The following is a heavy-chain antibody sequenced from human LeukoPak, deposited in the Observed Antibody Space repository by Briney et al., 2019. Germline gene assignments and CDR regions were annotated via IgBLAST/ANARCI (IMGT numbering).Heavy chain of an antibody. CDR3: ARDRGSSGWYEFDY. D-gene: IGHD6-19*01. J-gene: IGHJ4*02. CDR2: IKQDGSEK. V-gene: IGHV3-7*01. Sequence: GGSLRISCAASGFTSSSYWMSWVRQAPGKGLEWVANIKQDGSEKYYVDSVKGRFTISRDNAKNSLYLQMNRLRDEDTAVYYCARDRGSSGWYEFDYWGQGTLVTVSS. CDR1: GFTSSSYW.